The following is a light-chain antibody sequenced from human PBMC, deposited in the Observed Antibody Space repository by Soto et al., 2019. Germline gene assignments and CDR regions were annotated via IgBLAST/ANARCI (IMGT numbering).Light chain of an antibody. V-gene: IGKV3-20*01. Sequence: EIVVTQSPGTLSLSPGERATLSCRASQSVSSNHLAWYQQKPGQAPRLLIFASTGRPAVIPDRFSGSGSGTDCTLTISRLEPEDSAMYYCQQYGSSPYTFGQGTKVEIK. CDR1: QSVSSNH. CDR2: AST. J-gene: IGKJ2*01. CDR3: QQYGSSPYT.